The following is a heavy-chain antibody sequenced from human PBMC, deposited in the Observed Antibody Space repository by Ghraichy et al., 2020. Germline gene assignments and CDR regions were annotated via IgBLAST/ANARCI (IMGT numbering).Heavy chain of an antibody. J-gene: IGHJ2*01. D-gene: IGHD6-13*01. CDR2: INHSGST. V-gene: IGHV4-34*01. CDR3: ARGLTNQIIAAARLMRRWYFDL. Sequence: SETLSLTCAVYGGSFSGYYWSWIRQPPGKGLEWIGEINHSGSTNYNPSLKSRVTISVDTSKNQFSLKLSSVTAADTAVYYCARGLTNQIIAAARLMRRWYFDLWDRGTLVTVSS. CDR1: GGSFSGYY.